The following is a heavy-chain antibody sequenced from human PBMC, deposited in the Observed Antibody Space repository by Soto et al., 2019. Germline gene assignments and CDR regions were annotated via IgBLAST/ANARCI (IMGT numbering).Heavy chain of an antibody. V-gene: IGHV3-33*01. CDR1: GFTFSNYG. J-gene: IGHJ4*02. CDR2: ILYDGSNK. D-gene: IGHD1-26*01. CDR3: AGGNYYFDY. Sequence: QVQLVESGGDVVQPGRSLRLSCAASGFTFSNYGMHWARQAPGKGLEWVAAILYDGSNKYYADSVKGRFTISRDNSKNTLYLQMNSLRAGDTAVYYCAGGNYYFDYCGQGTLVTVSS.